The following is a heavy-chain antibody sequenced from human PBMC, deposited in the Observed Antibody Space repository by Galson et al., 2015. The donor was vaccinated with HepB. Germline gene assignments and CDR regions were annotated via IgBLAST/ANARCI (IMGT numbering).Heavy chain of an antibody. V-gene: IGHV3-53*01. J-gene: IGHJ3*02. CDR2: IYGDGST. CDR3: ARDQRVATGAFDI. Sequence: SLRLSCAASGFTVSNNYMSWVRQAPGKGLEWVSVIYGDGSTYYADSVKGRFTISRDNSKNTLYLQMSSLRVEDTALYYCARDQRVATGAFDIWGQGTMVTVSS. D-gene: IGHD5-12*01. CDR1: GFTVSNNY.